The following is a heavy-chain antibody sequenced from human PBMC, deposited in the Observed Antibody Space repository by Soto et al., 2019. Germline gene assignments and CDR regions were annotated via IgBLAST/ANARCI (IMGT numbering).Heavy chain of an antibody. CDR1: GASINSYY. CDR3: AASRGYCSGGSCYAWVFDS. D-gene: IGHD2-15*01. Sequence: QVQLQESGPGLVKPSETLSLTCTVSGASINSYYWSWIRQPPGKGLEWIGHIYYSGRPNYSPSLKSRVTISVDPSRNQFSLKLSSVTAADTAVYYCAASRGYCSGGSCYAWVFDSWGQGTLVTVSS. CDR2: IYYSGRP. J-gene: IGHJ4*02. V-gene: IGHV4-59*01.